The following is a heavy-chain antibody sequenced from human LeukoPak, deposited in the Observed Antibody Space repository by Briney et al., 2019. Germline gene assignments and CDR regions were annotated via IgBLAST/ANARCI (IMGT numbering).Heavy chain of an antibody. D-gene: IGHD1-26*01. CDR2: ISSSSSTI. V-gene: IGHV3-48*01. J-gene: IGHJ4*02. CDR3: ARLVGATSVGY. Sequence: GGSLRLSCAASGFTFSSYSMNWVRQAPGKGLEWVSYISSSSSTIYYADSVKGRFTISRDNAKNSLYLQMNSLRAEDTAVYYCARLVGATSVGYWGQGTLVTVSS. CDR1: GFTFSSYS.